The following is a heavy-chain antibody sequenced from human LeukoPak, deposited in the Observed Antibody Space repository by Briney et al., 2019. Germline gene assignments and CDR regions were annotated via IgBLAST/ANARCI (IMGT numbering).Heavy chain of an antibody. CDR3: AKDIHRLLGY. CDR1: GFTFDDYA. Sequence: PGGSLRLSCAASGFTFDDYAMHWVRQAPGKGLEWVSLISGSGGSTYYADSVKGRFTISRDNSKNSLYLQMNSLRTEDTAFYYCAKDIHRLLGYWGQGTLVTVSS. CDR2: ISGSGGST. J-gene: IGHJ4*02. V-gene: IGHV3-43*02.